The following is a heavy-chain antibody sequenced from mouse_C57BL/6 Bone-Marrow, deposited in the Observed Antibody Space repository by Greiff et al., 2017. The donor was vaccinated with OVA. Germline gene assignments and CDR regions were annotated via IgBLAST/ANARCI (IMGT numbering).Heavy chain of an antibody. Sequence: EVHLVESGGGLVKPGGSLKLSCAASGFTFSSYAMSWVRQTPEKRLEWVATISDGGSYTYYPDNVKGRFTISRENAKNNLYLQMSHLKSEDTAMYYCARGRVPTVVAHVDYWGQGTTLTVSS. V-gene: IGHV5-4*01. CDR2: ISDGGSYT. J-gene: IGHJ2*01. CDR3: ARGRVPTVVAHVDY. D-gene: IGHD1-1*01. CDR1: GFTFSSYA.